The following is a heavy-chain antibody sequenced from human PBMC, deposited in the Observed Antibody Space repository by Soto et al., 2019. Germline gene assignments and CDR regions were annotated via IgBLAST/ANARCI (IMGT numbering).Heavy chain of an antibody. V-gene: IGHV3-64D*08. CDR1: GFTFSSYA. Sequence: GGSLRLSCSASGFTFSSYAMHWVRQAPGKGLEYVSAISSNGGSTYYEDSVKGRFTISRDNSKNTLYLQMSSLRAEDTAVYYCVKGGYYDSTGYYSKTDYWGQGTLVTVSS. CDR3: VKGGYYDSTGYYSKTDY. D-gene: IGHD3-22*01. J-gene: IGHJ4*02. CDR2: ISSNGGST.